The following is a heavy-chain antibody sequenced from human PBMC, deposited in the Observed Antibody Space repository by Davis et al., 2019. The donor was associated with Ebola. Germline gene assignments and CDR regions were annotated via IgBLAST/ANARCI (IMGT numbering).Heavy chain of an antibody. Sequence: SETLSLTCGAYGGSFSGYYWSWIRQPPGKGLEWIGEINHSGSTNYNPSLKSRVTISVDTSKNQFSLKLSSVTAADTAVYYCAREEGLWFGESYYYYYGMDVWGQGTTVTVSS. CDR3: AREEGLWFGESYYYYYGMDV. J-gene: IGHJ6*02. CDR2: INHSGST. D-gene: IGHD3-10*01. CDR1: GGSFSGYY. V-gene: IGHV4-34*01.